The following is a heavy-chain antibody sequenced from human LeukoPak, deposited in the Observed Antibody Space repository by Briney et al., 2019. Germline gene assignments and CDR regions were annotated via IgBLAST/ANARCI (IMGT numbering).Heavy chain of an antibody. CDR2: INSRSSTI. CDR3: AREVGTPQAFDI. D-gene: IGHD1-26*01. Sequence: PGGSLRLSCVASGLTVNNNCMSWVRQAPGKGLEWVSYINSRSSTIYYADSVRGRFTISRGNAKNSLYLQMNSLKAEDTAIYYCAREVGTPQAFDIWGQGTMVTVSS. V-gene: IGHV3-48*01. J-gene: IGHJ3*02. CDR1: GLTVNNNC.